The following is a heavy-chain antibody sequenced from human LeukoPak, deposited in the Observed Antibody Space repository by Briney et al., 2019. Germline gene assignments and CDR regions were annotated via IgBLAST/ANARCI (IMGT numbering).Heavy chain of an antibody. D-gene: IGHD6-13*01. J-gene: IGHJ6*03. V-gene: IGHV1-8*01. CDR3: ARVTYSSSWYPLSDYYYYYMDV. CDR1: GYTFTSYD. CDR2: MNPNSGNT. Sequence: GASVKVSCKASGYTFTSYDINWVRQATGQGLEWMGWMNPNSGNTGYAQKFQGRVTMTRNTSISTAYMELSSLRSEDTAVYYCARVTYSSSWYPLSDYYYYYMDVWGKGTTVAVSS.